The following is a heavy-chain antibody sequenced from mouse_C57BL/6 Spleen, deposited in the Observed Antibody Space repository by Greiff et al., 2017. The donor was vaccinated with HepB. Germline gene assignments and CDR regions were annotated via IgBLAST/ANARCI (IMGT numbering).Heavy chain of an antibody. V-gene: IGHV1-66*01. CDR3: ARGVLSYAMDY. J-gene: IGHJ4*01. Sequence: VQRVESGPELVKPGASVKISCKASGYSFTSYYIHWVKQRPGQGLEWIGWIYPGSGNTKYNEKFKGKATLTADTSSSTAYMQLSSLTSEDSAVYYCARGVLSYAMDYWGQGTSVTVSS. CDR2: IYPGSGNT. CDR1: GYSFTSYY. D-gene: IGHD2-14*01.